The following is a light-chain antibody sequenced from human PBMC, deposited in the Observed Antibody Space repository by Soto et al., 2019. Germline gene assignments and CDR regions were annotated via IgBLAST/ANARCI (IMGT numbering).Light chain of an antibody. Sequence: QSVLTQPPSGSGAPGQRVTISCTGSSSNIGAGYDVHWYQQLPGTAPKLLIYGNSNRPSGVPDRFSGSKSGTSASLAITGLQAEDEADYYCQSYDSSLGPWVFGGGTKVTVL. CDR3: QSYDSSLGPWV. J-gene: IGLJ3*02. V-gene: IGLV1-40*01. CDR1: SSNIGAGYD. CDR2: GNS.